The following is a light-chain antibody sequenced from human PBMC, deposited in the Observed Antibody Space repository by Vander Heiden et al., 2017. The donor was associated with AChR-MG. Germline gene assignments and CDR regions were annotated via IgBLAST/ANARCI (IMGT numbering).Light chain of an antibody. CDR3: HQDVSYPLT. CDR2: EAS. J-gene: IGKJ4*01. Sequence: DIQMTQSPPTLSASVGDRVTITCRPTERSNKWLAWYQQKPGKAPKTLISEASNLERAVPSTFSGGGSGTEFTLTISSLHPDDCATYYCHQDVSYPLTFGGGTKVEIK. V-gene: IGKV1-5*03. CDR1: ERSNKW.